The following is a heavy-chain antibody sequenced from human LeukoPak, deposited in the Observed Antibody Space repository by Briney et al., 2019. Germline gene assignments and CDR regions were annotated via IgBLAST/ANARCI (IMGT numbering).Heavy chain of an antibody. CDR1: GYTFTGYY. V-gene: IGHV1-2*02. J-gene: IGHJ4*02. D-gene: IGHD3-16*01. CDR3: ARALRGGLSY. Sequence: GESLKISCKGSGYTFTGYYMHWVRQAPGQGLEWMGWINPNSGGTNYAQKFQGRVTMTRDTSISTAYMELSRLRSDDTAVYYCARALRGGLSYWGQGTLVTVSS. CDR2: INPNSGGT.